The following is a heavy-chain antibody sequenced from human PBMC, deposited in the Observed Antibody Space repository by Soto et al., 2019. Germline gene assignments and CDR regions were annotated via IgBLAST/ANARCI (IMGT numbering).Heavy chain of an antibody. CDR2: INPNSRGT. CDR3: ARVTLKAGNWFDP. J-gene: IGHJ5*02. CDR1: GYTFTDYF. V-gene: IGHV1-2*02. Sequence: GASVKVSCKASGYTFTDYFIHWVRQAPGQGFEWMGWINPNSRGTNYAPKFQGRVTMTRDTSNSTAYMELRGLRSDDTAVYYCARVTLKAGNWFDPWRQGTLVTVSS.